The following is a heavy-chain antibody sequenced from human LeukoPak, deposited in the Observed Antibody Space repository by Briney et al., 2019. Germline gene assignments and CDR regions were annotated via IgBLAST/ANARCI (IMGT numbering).Heavy chain of an antibody. CDR2: IYPGDSDT. J-gene: IGHJ4*02. D-gene: IGHD2/OR15-2a*01. CDR3: ARAGYSNRWDGADY. CDR1: GYTFTNYW. Sequence: GESLKISCKGSGYTFTNYWIGWVRQMPGKGLEFMGIIYPGDSDTRYSPSFQGQVTISVDKSINTAYLQWSSLKASDSAMYYCARAGYSNRWDGADYRGQGTLVTVSS. V-gene: IGHV5-51*01.